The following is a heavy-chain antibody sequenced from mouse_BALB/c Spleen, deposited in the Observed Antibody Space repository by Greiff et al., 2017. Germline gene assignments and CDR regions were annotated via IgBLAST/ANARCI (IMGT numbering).Heavy chain of an antibody. V-gene: IGHV1-77*01. CDR2: IYPGSGNT. J-gene: IGHJ1*01. Sequence: QVQLKQSGAELARPGASVKLSCKASGYTFTDYYINWVKQRTGQGLEWIGEIYPGSGNTYYNEKFKGKATLTADKSSSTAYMQLSSLTSEDSAVYFCARVKFAMITTGYFDVWGAGTTVTVSS. CDR1: GYTFTDYY. CDR3: ARVKFAMITTGYFDV. D-gene: IGHD2-4*01.